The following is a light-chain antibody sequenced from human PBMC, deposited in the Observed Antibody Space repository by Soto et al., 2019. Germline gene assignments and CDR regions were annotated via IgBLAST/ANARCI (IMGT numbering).Light chain of an antibody. J-gene: IGKJ4*01. CDR3: QQYDKLPIT. CDR2: DAS. Sequence: DIQMTQSPSSLSASVGARVTITCQASQDISNYLNWYQQKPGKAPKLLIYDASNLETGVPSRFSGSGSGTNFTFTISSVQPEDIATYYCQQYDKLPITCGGGTNVEIK. V-gene: IGKV1-33*01. CDR1: QDISNY.